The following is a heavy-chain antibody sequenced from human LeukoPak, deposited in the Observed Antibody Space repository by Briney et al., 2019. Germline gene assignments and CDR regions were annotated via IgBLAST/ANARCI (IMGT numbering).Heavy chain of an antibody. CDR3: ARENRGAAAGKFDY. V-gene: IGHV4-4*07. J-gene: IGHJ4*02. Sequence: PSETLSLTCTVSGGSISSYYWSWIRQPAGKGLEWIGRIYTSGSTNYNPSLKSRVTMSVDTSKNQFSLKLSSVTAADTAVYYCARENRGAAAGKFDYWGQGTLVTVSS. CDR1: GGSISSYY. D-gene: IGHD6-13*01. CDR2: IYTSGST.